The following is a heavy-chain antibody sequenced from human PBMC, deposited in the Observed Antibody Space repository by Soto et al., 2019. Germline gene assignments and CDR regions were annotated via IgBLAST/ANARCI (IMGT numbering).Heavy chain of an antibody. CDR2: TSGSNTNT. Sequence: SLRLSCVASGFTFSTFEMNWVRQAPGKVLEWVSHTSGSNTNTNYADSVKVRFTISRDNAKNSLYLQMNSLRAEETAVYYCAREIFTGSGAAFDVWGQGTMVTVSS. V-gene: IGHV3-48*03. J-gene: IGHJ3*01. CDR1: GFTFSTFE. D-gene: IGHD1-26*01. CDR3: AREIFTGSGAAFDV.